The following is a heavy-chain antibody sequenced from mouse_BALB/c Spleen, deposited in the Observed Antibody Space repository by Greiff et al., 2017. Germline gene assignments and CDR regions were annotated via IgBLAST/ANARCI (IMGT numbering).Heavy chain of an antibody. V-gene: IGHV2-9*02. Sequence: QVQLQQSGPGLVQPSQSLSITCTVSGFSLTSYGVHWVRQPPGKGLEWLGVIWAGGSTNYNSALMSRLSISKDNSKSQVFLKMNSLQTDDTAMYYCAREKVYYGSPYYAMDYWGQGTSVTVSS. CDR1: GFSLTSYG. CDR3: AREKVYYGSPYYAMDY. CDR2: IWAGGST. J-gene: IGHJ4*01. D-gene: IGHD1-1*01.